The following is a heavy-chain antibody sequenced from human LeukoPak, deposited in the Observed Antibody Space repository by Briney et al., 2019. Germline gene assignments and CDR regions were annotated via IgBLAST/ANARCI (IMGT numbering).Heavy chain of an antibody. Sequence: ASVKVSCKASGYTFTSYDINWVRQATGQGLEWMGWMNPNSGNTGYAQKFQGRVTMTRDTSISTVYMEMSRLRSDDTAVYYCARRAIGVDYWGQGTLVTVSS. J-gene: IGHJ4*02. CDR2: MNPNSGNT. D-gene: IGHD2-2*02. V-gene: IGHV1-8*01. CDR3: ARRAIGVDY. CDR1: GYTFTSYD.